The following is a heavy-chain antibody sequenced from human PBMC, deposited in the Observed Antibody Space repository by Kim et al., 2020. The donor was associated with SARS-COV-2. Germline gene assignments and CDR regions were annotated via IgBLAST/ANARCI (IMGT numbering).Heavy chain of an antibody. D-gene: IGHD3-22*01. V-gene: IGHV3-30*01. J-gene: IGHJ4*02. CDR3: ARGPNYYYDSSGYYSPLFDY. Sequence: RLTISRDNSKNTLYLLMNSLRAEDTAVYYCARGPNYYYDSSGYYSPLFDYWGQGTLVTVSS.